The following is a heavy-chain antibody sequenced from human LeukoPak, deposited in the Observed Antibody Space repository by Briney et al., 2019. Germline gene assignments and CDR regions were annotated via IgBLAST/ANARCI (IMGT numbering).Heavy chain of an antibody. V-gene: IGHV4-39*01. J-gene: IGHJ4*02. CDR1: GGSISSSSYY. D-gene: IGHD3-3*01. CDR2: IYYSGST. CDR3: ARGAPGVWSGYYTDY. Sequence: PSETLSLTCTVSGGSISSSSYYWGWIRQPPGKGLEWIGSIYYSGSTYYNPSLKSRVTISVDTSKNQFSLKLSSVTAADTAVYYCARGAPGVWSGYYTDYWGQGTLVTVSS.